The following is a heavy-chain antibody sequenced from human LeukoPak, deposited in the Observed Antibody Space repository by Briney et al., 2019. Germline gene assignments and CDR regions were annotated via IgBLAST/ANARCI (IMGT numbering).Heavy chain of an antibody. Sequence: SETLSLTCTVSSGSISSYYWSWIRQPPGKGLEWIGYIYYSGSTNYNPSLKSRVTISVDTSKNQFSLKLSSVTAADTAVYYCARDGPGNYDILTGYYARVPWYFDLWGRGTLVTVSS. CDR3: ARDGPGNYDILTGYYARVPWYFDL. V-gene: IGHV4-59*01. CDR1: SGSISSYY. D-gene: IGHD3-9*01. CDR2: IYYSGST. J-gene: IGHJ2*01.